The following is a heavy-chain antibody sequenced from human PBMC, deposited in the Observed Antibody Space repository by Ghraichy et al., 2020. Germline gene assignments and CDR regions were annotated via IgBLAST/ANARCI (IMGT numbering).Heavy chain of an antibody. CDR3: AKEHSNNWYDAFDM. CDR2: ISDSGSNT. Sequence: GVSLRLSCAASGFIFSSYAMSWVRHSPGKGLEWVSGISDSGSNTYYADSVKGRFTISRDNSKNTLYLQVNSLRVEDTATYYCAKEHSNNWYDAFDMWGQGTMVTVSS. D-gene: IGHD6-13*01. V-gene: IGHV3-23*01. J-gene: IGHJ3*02. CDR1: GFIFSSYA.